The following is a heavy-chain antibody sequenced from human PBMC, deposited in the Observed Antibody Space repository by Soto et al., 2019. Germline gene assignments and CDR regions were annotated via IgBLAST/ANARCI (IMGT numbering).Heavy chain of an antibody. CDR3: AKERLQRISGEAHAEQG. V-gene: IGHV3-30*18. J-gene: IGHJ6*01. D-gene: IGHD3-3*01. Sequence: GSLRLSCAASGFTFTSYGMHWVRQAPGKGLEWVTVISYNGGNKQYSDSVKGRFTISRDNSKNTLYLQMNSLRTEDTAIYYCAKERLQRISGEAHAEQGWGRG. CDR2: ISYNGGNK. CDR1: GFTFTSYG.